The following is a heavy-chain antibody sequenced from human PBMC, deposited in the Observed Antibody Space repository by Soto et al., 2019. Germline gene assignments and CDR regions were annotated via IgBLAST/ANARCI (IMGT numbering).Heavy chain of an antibody. CDR1: GFTFSSYG. CDR3: AKGPRGGYCSSTSCHPFDY. J-gene: IGHJ4*02. Sequence: QVQLVESGGGVVQPGRSLRLSCAASGFTFSSYGMHWVRQAPGKGLEWVAAISYDGSNKYYADSVKGRFTISRDNSKNTLYLQMNSLRAEDTAVYYCAKGPRGGYCSSTSCHPFDYWGQGTLVTVSS. CDR2: ISYDGSNK. V-gene: IGHV3-30*18. D-gene: IGHD2-2*01.